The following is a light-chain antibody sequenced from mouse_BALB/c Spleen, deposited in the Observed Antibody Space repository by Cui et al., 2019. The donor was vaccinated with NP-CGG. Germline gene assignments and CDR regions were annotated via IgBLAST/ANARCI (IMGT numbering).Light chain of an antibody. CDR3: ALWYSNHWV. Sequence: QAVVTQESALTPSPGETVTLTCRSSTGAVTTSNYANWVQEKPDHLFTGLTGGTNNRPPGVPARFSGSLIGDKAALTITGAQTEDEAIYFCALWYSNHWVFGGGTKLTVL. J-gene: IGLJ1*01. CDR2: GTN. CDR1: TGAVTTSNY. V-gene: IGLV1*01.